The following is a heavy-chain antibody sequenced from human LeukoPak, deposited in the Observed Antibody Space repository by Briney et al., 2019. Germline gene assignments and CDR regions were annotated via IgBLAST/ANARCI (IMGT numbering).Heavy chain of an antibody. V-gene: IGHV4-4*07. CDR1: GVSMRSYH. CDR3: ATSIGDHWFDP. CDR2: ISANWNT. D-gene: IGHD3-16*01. J-gene: IGHJ5*02. Sequence: SETLSLTCSVSGVSMRSYHWNWIRQPAGEGLEWIGRISANWNTNFNPSLKSRVSMSVDTSKNQFSLNLISVTAADTAVYYCATSIGDHWFDPWGQGTLVTVSS.